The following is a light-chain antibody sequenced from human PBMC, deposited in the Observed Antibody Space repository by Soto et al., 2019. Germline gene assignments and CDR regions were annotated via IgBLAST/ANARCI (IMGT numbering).Light chain of an antibody. Sequence: VWMTQSPRPLSLSPGGRAPISCRASQSVSSRLAWYQQKPGQAPRLLSSGASSRATGIPDRFSGSGFGTDFTLTISRLEPEDFALYYCQHYAGGSRITFGQGTRLAI. CDR2: GAS. V-gene: IGKV3-20*01. CDR3: QHYAGGSRIT. J-gene: IGKJ5*01. CDR1: QSVSSR.